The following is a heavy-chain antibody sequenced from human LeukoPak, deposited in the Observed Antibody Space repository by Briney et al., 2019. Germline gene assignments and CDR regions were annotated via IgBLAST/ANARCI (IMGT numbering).Heavy chain of an antibody. CDR3: ARDSNYYDSSGYYFPYYYYYYMDV. J-gene: IGHJ6*03. CDR1: GYSISSGYY. CDR2: IYHSGST. Sequence: PSETLSLTCAVSGYSISSGYYWGWIRQPPGKGLEWIGSIYHSGSTYYNPSLKSRVTISVDTSKNQFSLKLSSVTAADTAVYYCARDSNYYDSSGYYFPYYYYYYMDVWGKGTTVTVSS. V-gene: IGHV4-38-2*02. D-gene: IGHD3-22*01.